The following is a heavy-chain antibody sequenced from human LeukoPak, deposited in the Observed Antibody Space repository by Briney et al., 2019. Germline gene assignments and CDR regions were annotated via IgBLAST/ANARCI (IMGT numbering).Heavy chain of an antibody. D-gene: IGHD3-10*01. J-gene: IGHJ2*01. Sequence: GGFLRLSCAASGVTVSSNYMSWVRQAPGKGLEWVSVLYSGGDTHYADSVKGRFTISRDNSKNTLYLQMNSLRAEDTAVYYCARDRDMGYWYFDLWGRGTLVTVSS. CDR2: LYSGGDT. V-gene: IGHV3-53*01. CDR1: GVTVSSNY. CDR3: ARDRDMGYWYFDL.